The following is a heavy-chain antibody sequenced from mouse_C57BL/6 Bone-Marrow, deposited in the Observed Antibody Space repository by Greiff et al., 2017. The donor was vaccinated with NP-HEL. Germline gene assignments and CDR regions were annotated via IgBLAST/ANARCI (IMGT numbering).Heavy chain of an antibody. CDR1: GYSFTDYN. CDR2: INPNYGTT. D-gene: IGHD2-4*01. Sequence: LVESGPELVKPGASVKISCKASGYSFTDYNMNWVKQSNGKSLEWIGVINPNYGTTSYNQKFKGKATLTVDQSSSTAYMQLNSLTSEDSAVYYCARSPSMITTAWFAYWGQGTLVTVSA. J-gene: IGHJ3*01. V-gene: IGHV1-39*01. CDR3: ARSPSMITTAWFAY.